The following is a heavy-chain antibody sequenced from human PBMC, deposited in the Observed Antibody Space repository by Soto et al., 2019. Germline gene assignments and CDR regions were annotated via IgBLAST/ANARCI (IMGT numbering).Heavy chain of an antibody. V-gene: IGHV3-30-3*01. CDR1: GFTFSSYA. Sequence: GGSLRLSCAASGFTFSSYAMHWVRQAPGKGLEWVAVISYDGSNKYYADSVKGRFTISRDNSKNTLYLQMNSLRAEDTAVYYCARVQWFGELLPYYFDYWGQGTLVTVSS. J-gene: IGHJ4*02. CDR3: ARVQWFGELLPYYFDY. D-gene: IGHD3-10*01. CDR2: ISYDGSNK.